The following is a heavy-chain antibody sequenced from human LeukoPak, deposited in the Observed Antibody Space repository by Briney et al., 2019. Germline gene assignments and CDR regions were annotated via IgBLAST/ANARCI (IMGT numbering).Heavy chain of an antibody. J-gene: IGHJ6*03. Sequence: SETLSLTCTVSGGSVSGSTYYWGWIRQPPGKGLEWIGSVYYSGSTYYNPSLKSRVTISVDTSKNQFSLKLSSVTAADTAVYYCARRDYYYYYMDVWGKGTTVTVSS. V-gene: IGHV4-39*01. CDR1: GGSVSGSTYY. CDR3: ARRDYYYYYMDV. CDR2: VYYSGST.